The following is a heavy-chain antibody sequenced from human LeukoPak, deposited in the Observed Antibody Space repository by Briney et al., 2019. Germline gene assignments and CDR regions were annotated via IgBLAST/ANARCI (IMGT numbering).Heavy chain of an antibody. CDR2: ISGSGGST. J-gene: IGHJ4*02. V-gene: IGHV3-23*01. D-gene: IGHD6-13*01. CDR3: AKDQRRLAAAGTRGFDY. CDR1: GFTFMNYA. Sequence: GGSLRLSCATSGFTFMNYAMSWVRQAPGKGLEWVSAISGSGGSTYYADSVKGRFTISRDNSKNTLYLQMNSLRAEDTAVYYCAKDQRRLAAAGTRGFDYWGQGTLVTVSS.